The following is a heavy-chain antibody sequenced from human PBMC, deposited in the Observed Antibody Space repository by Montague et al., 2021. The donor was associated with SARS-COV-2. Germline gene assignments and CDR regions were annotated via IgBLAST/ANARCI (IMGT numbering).Heavy chain of an antibody. V-gene: IGHV4-39*01. CDR3: ARLGITLGGVIVIRYYFDF. D-gene: IGHD3-16*02. CDR2: ISYSATS. CDR1: GASSSTKNYY. J-gene: IGHJ4*02. Sequence: SETLSLTCTFSGASSSTKNYYWGWLRQPPGKGLEWIGSISYSATSYSNPSLKSRVTMSVDTSRNQLSLNLSSVTAADTAVYYCARLGITLGGVIVIRYYFDFWGQGTLVTVSS.